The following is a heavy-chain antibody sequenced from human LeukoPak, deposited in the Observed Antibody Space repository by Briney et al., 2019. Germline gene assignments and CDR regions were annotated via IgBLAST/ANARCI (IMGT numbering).Heavy chain of an antibody. Sequence: PGGSLRLSCAASGFTFSSYDMHWVRQAPGQGLEWVAVIWHDGSNTYYADSVQGRFTITRDNSKSTVYLQMNSLRADDTAVYYCARDVIGKERIVVVPSAMPYYYYYYGMDVWGQGTTVTVSS. V-gene: IGHV3-33*01. J-gene: IGHJ6*02. CDR2: IWHDGSNT. D-gene: IGHD2-2*01. CDR1: GFTFSSYD. CDR3: ARDVIGKERIVVVPSAMPYYYYYYGMDV.